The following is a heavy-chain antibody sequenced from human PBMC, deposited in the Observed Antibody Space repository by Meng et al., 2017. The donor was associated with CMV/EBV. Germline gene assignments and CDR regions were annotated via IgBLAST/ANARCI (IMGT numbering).Heavy chain of an antibody. CDR2: ISSSSSYI. CDR1: GFTFSSYS. V-gene: IGHV3-21*01. J-gene: IGHJ6*02. D-gene: IGHD2-2*01. Sequence: GESLKISCAASGFTFSSYSMNWVRQAPGKGLEWVSSISSSSSYIYYADSVKGRFTISRDNAKNSLYLQMNSLRAEDTAVYYCAKNLVVPVATPYYYYGMDVWGQGTTVTVSS. CDR3: AKNLVVPVATPYYYYGMDV.